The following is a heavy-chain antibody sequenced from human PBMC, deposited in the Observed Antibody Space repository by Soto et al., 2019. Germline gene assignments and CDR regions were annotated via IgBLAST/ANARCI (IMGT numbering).Heavy chain of an antibody. D-gene: IGHD1-26*01. CDR2: IKQDGSEI. Sequence: VQLVESGGGLVEPGGSLRLSCEASGFMFRRYWMSWVRQAPGQGVEWVANIKQDGSEIHYVESVEGRFTIFRDNARRSLFLQMSSLRAEDTAVYFCATYSGSYFPVGHDRWGQGTLVVVSS. CDR3: ATYSGSYFPVGHDR. CDR1: GFMFRRYW. V-gene: IGHV3-7*01. J-gene: IGHJ5*02.